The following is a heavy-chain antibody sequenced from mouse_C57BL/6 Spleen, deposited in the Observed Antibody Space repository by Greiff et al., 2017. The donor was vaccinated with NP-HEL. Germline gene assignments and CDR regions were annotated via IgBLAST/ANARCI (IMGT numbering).Heavy chain of an antibody. CDR3: ARNYCGNHADFDY. CDR1: GYTFTDHT. D-gene: IGHD2-1*01. J-gene: IGHJ2*01. Sequence: VQGVESDAELVKPGASVKISCKVSGYTFTDHTIHWMKQRPEQGLEWIGYIYPRDGSTKYNEKFKGKATLTADKSSSTAYMQLNSLTSEYSAVYFCARNYCGNHADFDYWCQGTTLTVSS. CDR2: IYPRDGST. V-gene: IGHV1-78*01.